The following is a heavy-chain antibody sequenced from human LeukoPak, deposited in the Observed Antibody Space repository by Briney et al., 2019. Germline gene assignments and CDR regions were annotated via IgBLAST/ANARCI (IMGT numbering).Heavy chain of an antibody. CDR1: GGSMNDNF. CDR2: IYYSGST. V-gene: IGHV4-59*01. CDR3: ARGGWLRLYHFDH. Sequence: PSETLSLTCTVAGGSMNDNFWSWVRQPPGKGLEWMGYIYYSGSTTYNPSLKGRVTMSLDTSKNQFSLDLSSVTTADTALYYCARGGWLRLYHFDHWGQGILVTVSS. D-gene: IGHD5-12*01. J-gene: IGHJ4*02.